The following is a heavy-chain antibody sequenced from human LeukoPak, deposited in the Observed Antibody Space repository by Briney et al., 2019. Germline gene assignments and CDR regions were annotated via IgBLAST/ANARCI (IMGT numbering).Heavy chain of an antibody. V-gene: IGHV3-30*02. Sequence: GGSLRLSCAASGFTFSSYGMHWVRQAPGKGLEWVAFIRYGGSNKYYADSVKGRFTISRDNSKNTLYLQMNSLRAEDTAVYYCAKGGCSSTSCHYYYYGMDVWGQGTTVTVSS. CDR3: AKGGCSSTSCHYYYYGMDV. CDR1: GFTFSSYG. CDR2: IRYGGSNK. J-gene: IGHJ6*02. D-gene: IGHD2-2*01.